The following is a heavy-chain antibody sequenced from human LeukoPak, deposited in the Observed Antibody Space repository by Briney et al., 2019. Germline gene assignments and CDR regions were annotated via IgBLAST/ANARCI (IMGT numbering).Heavy chain of an antibody. D-gene: IGHD3-22*01. V-gene: IGHV3-23*01. Sequence: GGSLRLSCAVSGFTFSSYAMSWVRQAPGKGLEWVSAVSVTGGSTYYGDSVKGRFTISRENTQTRLYLQMNSLRAEDTPVSYCAKAPLYYDYWQYYFDYWGQGDLVTVSS. CDR1: GFTFSSYA. CDR2: VSVTGGST. J-gene: IGHJ4*02. CDR3: AKAPLYYDYWQYYFDY.